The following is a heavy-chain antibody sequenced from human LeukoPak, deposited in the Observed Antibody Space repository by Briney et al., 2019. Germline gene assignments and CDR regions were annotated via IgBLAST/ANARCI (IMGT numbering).Heavy chain of an antibody. V-gene: IGHV6-1*01. Sequence: SQTLSLTCVISGDSVSSNGVAWNWVRQSPSRGLEWLGRTYYGSKWSNDYALSVKSRITINPDTSKNQFSVQLNSVTPEDTAVYYCTRGRNSAFDYWGQGTLVTVSS. CDR1: GDSVSSNGVA. CDR2: TYYGSKWSN. D-gene: IGHD1-14*01. J-gene: IGHJ4*02. CDR3: TRGRNSAFDY.